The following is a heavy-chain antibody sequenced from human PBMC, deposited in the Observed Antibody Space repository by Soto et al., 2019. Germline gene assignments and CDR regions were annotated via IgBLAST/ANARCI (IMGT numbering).Heavy chain of an antibody. CDR3: ARPHYYSNTFYYYFDY. CDR1: GGSFSGYY. J-gene: IGHJ4*02. V-gene: IGHV4-34*12. Sequence: QVQLQQWGAGLLKPSETLSLTCAVYGGSFSGYYWSWIRQPPGKGLEWIGEIFHGGSTNYSPSLKRRVTISGDTSKNQFSLELSSVTAAETAVYYCARPHYYSNTFYYYFDYWGQGTLVTVST. D-gene: IGHD3-22*01. CDR2: IFHGGST.